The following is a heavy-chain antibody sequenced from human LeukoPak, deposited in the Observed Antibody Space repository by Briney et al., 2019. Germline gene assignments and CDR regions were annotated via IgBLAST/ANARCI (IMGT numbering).Heavy chain of an antibody. CDR2: IIGSGART. J-gene: IGHJ4*02. CDR1: GFTFSDYY. D-gene: IGHD3-22*01. CDR3: AKAGEKYYYDSSGYFY. V-gene: IGHV3-23*01. Sequence: GGSLRLSCAASGFTFSDYYMSWVRQAPGKGLEWVSSIIGSGARTYYADSVKGRFTISRDNSKNTVYLEMNSLRVEDTAVYFCAKAGEKYYYDSSGYFYCGQGTLVTVSS.